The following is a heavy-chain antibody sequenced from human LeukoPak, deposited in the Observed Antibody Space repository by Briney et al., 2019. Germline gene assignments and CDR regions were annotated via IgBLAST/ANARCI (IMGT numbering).Heavy chain of an antibody. CDR1: GFTFSFYA. CDR3: ARGSHYFDY. V-gene: IGHV3-23*01. CDR2: ISGSDTIT. J-gene: IGHJ4*02. Sequence: GGSLRLSCAASGFTFSFYAMSWVRQAPGKGLEWVSAISGSDTITYYADSVKGRFTISRDNSKNTLYLQMSSLRGEDTAVYYCARGSHYFDYWGQGILVTVSS.